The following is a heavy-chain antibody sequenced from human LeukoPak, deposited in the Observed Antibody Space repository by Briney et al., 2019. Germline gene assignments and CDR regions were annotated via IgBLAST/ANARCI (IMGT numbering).Heavy chain of an antibody. D-gene: IGHD4-17*01. CDR2: IKEDGSKK. Sequence: PGGSLRLSCAASGFTFSSHWMTWVRQAPGKGLEWVANIKEDGSKKNYADSVKGRFTISRDNPKNSLYLQMNSLRAEDTAVYYCARAGGSTVSHSDYWGQGTLVTVSS. V-gene: IGHV3-7*03. CDR3: ARAGGSTVSHSDY. CDR1: GFTFSSHW. J-gene: IGHJ4*02.